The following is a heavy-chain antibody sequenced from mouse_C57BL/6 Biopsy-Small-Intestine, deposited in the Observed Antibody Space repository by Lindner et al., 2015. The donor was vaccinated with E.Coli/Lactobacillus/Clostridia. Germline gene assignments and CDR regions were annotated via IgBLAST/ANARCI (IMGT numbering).Heavy chain of an antibody. CDR1: GYSFTGYY. CDR2: IYPYDGLS. V-gene: IGHV1-31*01. J-gene: IGHJ1*03. CDR3: ARSDGSYGYFDV. Sequence: VQLQESGPDLVKPGASVKISCKASGYSFTGYYMHWVKQSHGNILDWIGYIYPYDGLSSYNREFKGKATLTVDKSSSTAYMELRSLTSEDSAVYYCARSDGSYGYFDVWGTGTTVTVSS. D-gene: IGHD2-3*01.